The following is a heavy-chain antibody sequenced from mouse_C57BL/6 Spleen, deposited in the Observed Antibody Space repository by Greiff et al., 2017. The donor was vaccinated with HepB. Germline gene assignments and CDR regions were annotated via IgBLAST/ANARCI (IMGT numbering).Heavy chain of an antibody. CDR1: GYTFTEYT. D-gene: IGHD4-1*01. J-gene: IGHJ4*01. Sequence: QQSCKASGYTFTEYTIHWVKQRSGQGLEWIGWFYPGSGSIKYNEKFKDKATLTADKSSSTVYMELSRLTSEDSAVYFCARHEEGTGTLDYWGHGTSVTVSS. CDR3: ARHEEGTGTLDY. CDR2: FYPGSGSI. V-gene: IGHV1-62-2*01.